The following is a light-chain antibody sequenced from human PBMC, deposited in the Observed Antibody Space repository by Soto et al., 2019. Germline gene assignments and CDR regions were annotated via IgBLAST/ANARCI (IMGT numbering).Light chain of an antibody. CDR3: CSSVGGPIWV. V-gene: IGLV2-23*02. Sequence: QSALTQPASVSGSPGQSITISCTGTNSDVGGYDRVSWYRQHPGKAPTLMIYEVNKRPSGVSNRFSGSKSGNMASLTISGLQAEDEADYYCCSSVGGPIWVFGGGTQLTVL. J-gene: IGLJ3*02. CDR1: NSDVGGYDR. CDR2: EVN.